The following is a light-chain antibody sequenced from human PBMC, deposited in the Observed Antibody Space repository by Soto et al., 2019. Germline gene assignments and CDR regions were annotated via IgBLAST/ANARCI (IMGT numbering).Light chain of an antibody. CDR1: QSISNY. V-gene: IGKV1-39*01. CDR2: ATS. Sequence: DIQITQSPSSLSASVGDRVTITCRASQSISNYLNWYQQKPGKAPKLLIYATSSMQSGVPSRFSGSGYGTDFTLTVSSLQPEDFATYYCQQSYSSPSGLTFGGGTKV. CDR3: QQSYSSPSGLT. J-gene: IGKJ4*01.